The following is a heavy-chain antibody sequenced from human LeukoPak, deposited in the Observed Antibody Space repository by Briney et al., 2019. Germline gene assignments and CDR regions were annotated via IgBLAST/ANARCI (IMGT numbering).Heavy chain of an antibody. J-gene: IGHJ4*02. Sequence: GSLRLSCAASGFTFSSYGMHWVLQAPGKGLEWVAVIWYDGSNKYYADSVKGRFTISRDNSKNTLYLQMNSLRAEDTAVYYCARDRRGGGGSYFDYWGQGTLVPVSS. CDR1: GFTFSSYG. CDR2: IWYDGSNK. D-gene: IGHD1-26*01. V-gene: IGHV3-33*01. CDR3: ARDRRGGGGSYFDY.